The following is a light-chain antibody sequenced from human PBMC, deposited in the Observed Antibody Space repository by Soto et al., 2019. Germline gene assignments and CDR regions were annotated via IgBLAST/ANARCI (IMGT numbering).Light chain of an antibody. Sequence: QSALTQPASVSGSPGRSITISCTGTSSDVGGYNYVSWYQQHPGKAPKLMIYDVTNRPSGVSYRFSGSKSGNTASLTISGLQAEDEAHYYCSSYTSSSTYVFGTGTKVTVL. V-gene: IGLV2-14*01. CDR3: SSYTSSSTYV. CDR1: SSDVGGYNY. CDR2: DVT. J-gene: IGLJ1*01.